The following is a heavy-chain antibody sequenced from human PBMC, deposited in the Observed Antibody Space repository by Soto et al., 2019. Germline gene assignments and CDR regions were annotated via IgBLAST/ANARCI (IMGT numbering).Heavy chain of an antibody. CDR2: IRSKAYGGTT. D-gene: IGHD6-19*01. Sequence: GGSLRLSCTASGFTFGDYAMSWFRQAPGKGLEWVGFIRSKAYGGTTEYAASVKGRFTISRDDSKSIAYLQMNSLKTEDTAVYYCTRQDSSGWYRYFDYWGQGTLVTVSS. CDR3: TRQDSSGWYRYFDY. J-gene: IGHJ4*02. V-gene: IGHV3-49*03. CDR1: GFTFGDYA.